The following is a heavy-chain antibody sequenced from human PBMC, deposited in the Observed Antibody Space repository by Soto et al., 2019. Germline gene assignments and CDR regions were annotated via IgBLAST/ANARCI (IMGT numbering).Heavy chain of an antibody. CDR1: GGSFSGYY. Sequence: PSETLSLTCAVYGGSFSGYYWSWIRQPPGKGLEWIGEINHSGSTNYNPSLKSRVTISVDTSKNQFSLKLSSVTAADTAVYYCARGKYSTSRVYYYYYMDVWGKGTTVTVSS. D-gene: IGHD6-6*01. CDR2: INHSGST. J-gene: IGHJ6*03. CDR3: ARGKYSTSRVYYYYYMDV. V-gene: IGHV4-34*01.